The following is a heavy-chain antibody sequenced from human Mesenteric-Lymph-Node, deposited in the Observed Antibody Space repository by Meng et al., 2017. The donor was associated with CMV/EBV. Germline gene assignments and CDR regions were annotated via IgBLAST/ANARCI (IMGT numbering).Heavy chain of an antibody. CDR2: INPNSGGT. J-gene: IGHJ4*02. CDR1: GYTFTDYY. V-gene: IGHV1-2*06. CDR3: AREIIDYYGSGYYFDY. D-gene: IGHD3-10*01. Sequence: SGYTFTDYYMHWVRQAPGQGLEWMGRINPNSGGTNYAQKFQGRVTMTRDTSISTAYMELSRLRSDDTAVYYCAREIIDYYGSGYYFDYWGQGSLVTVSS.